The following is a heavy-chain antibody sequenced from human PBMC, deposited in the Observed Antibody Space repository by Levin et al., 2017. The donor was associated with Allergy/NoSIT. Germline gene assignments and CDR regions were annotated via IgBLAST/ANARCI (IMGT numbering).Heavy chain of an antibody. CDR3: ARDGFGDSFDI. Sequence: GESLKISCAASGFSVSNYYMSWVRQAPGKGLEWVSVIFSGGNTSYGDSVKGRFTVSRDNSKNTLYLQMNRLRAEDTAVYYCARDGFGDSFDIWGQGTMVTVSS. CDR1: GFSVSNYY. CDR2: IFSGGNT. V-gene: IGHV3-53*01. D-gene: IGHD3-10*01. J-gene: IGHJ3*02.